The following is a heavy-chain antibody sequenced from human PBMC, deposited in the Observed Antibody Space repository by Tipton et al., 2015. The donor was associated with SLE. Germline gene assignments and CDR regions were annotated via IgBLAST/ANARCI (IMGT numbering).Heavy chain of an antibody. V-gene: IGHV4-38-2*02. CDR1: GSSISSGYY. CDR2: LFHSGST. Sequence: TLSLTCTVSGSSISSGYYWGWIRQPPGKGLEWIGSLFHSGSTYYNPSLKSRVTISLVTSNNQFSLKLNSVTAADTAVHYCARLTTGSTWAFDYWGQGALVTVSS. J-gene: IGHJ4*02. CDR3: ARLTTGSTWAFDY. D-gene: IGHD6-13*01.